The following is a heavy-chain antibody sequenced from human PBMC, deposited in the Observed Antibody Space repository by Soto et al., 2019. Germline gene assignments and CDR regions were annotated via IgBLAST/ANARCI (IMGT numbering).Heavy chain of an antibody. D-gene: IGHD6-13*01. Sequence: PSETLSLTCTVSGGSISSYYWSWIRQPAGKGPEWIGRIYTSGSTNYNPSLKSRVTMSVDTSKNQFSLKLSSVTAADTAVYYCARVAYSSSWYPNWYFDLWGRGTLVTVSS. CDR3: ARVAYSSSWYPNWYFDL. V-gene: IGHV4-4*07. CDR2: IYTSGST. J-gene: IGHJ2*01. CDR1: GGSISSYY.